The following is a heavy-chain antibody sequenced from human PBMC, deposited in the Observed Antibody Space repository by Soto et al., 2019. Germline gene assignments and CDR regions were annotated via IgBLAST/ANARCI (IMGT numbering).Heavy chain of an antibody. D-gene: IGHD5-18*01. CDR2: IYYSGGT. CDR1: GGSISTSRYY. J-gene: IGHJ4*02. Sequence: SETLSLTCPVSGGSISTSRYYWGWVRQPPGKGLEWIGHIYYSGGTYYNPSLKSRVTISVDTSKNQFSLNLKSVTAADTAVYYCARLGYSYSLYFFDSWGQGTPVTVS. CDR3: ARLGYSYSLYFFDS. V-gene: IGHV4-39*01.